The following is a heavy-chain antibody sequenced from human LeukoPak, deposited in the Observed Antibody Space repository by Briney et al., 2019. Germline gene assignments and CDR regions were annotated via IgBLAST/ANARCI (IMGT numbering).Heavy chain of an antibody. J-gene: IGHJ4*02. CDR1: GASISSSSYN. CDR2: IYYSGST. CDR3: ARPHRGYSYGFDY. V-gene: IGHV4-39*01. D-gene: IGHD5-18*01. Sequence: SETLSLTCTVSGASISSSSYNWGGFRHPPGKGLGWIGSIYYSGSTYYNPSLKSRVTISVDMSKKQFSLKVSSVTAADTAVYYCARPHRGYSYGFDYWGQGTLVTVSS.